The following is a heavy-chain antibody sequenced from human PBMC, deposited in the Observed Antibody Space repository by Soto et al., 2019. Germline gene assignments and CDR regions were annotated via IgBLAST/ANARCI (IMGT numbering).Heavy chain of an antibody. Sequence: GGSLRLSCAASGFTFSSYAMSWVRQAPGKGLEWVSAISGSGGSTYYADSVKGRFTISRDNSKNTLYLQMNSLRAEDTAVYYCAPPPPPYSGDYGTVFDYWGQGTLVTVSS. V-gene: IGHV3-23*01. D-gene: IGHD4-17*01. CDR3: APPPPPYSGDYGTVFDY. CDR2: ISGSGGST. J-gene: IGHJ4*02. CDR1: GFTFSSYA.